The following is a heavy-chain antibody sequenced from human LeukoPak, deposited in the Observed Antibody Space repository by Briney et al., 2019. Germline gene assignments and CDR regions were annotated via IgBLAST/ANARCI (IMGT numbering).Heavy chain of an antibody. V-gene: IGHV4-39*01. CDR3: ARGDGQPSGFFDY. Sequence: PSETLSLTCTVSGGSISSSSYYWGWIRQPPGQGLEWIGSIYYSGSTYYNPSLKSRVTISVDTSKNQFSLKLSSVTAADTAVYYCARGDGQPSGFFDYWGQGTLVTVSS. D-gene: IGHD3-16*01. J-gene: IGHJ4*02. CDR1: GGSISSSSYY. CDR2: IYYSGST.